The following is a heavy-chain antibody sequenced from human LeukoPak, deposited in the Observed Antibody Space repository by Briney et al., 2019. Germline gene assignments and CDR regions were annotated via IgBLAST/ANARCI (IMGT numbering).Heavy chain of an antibody. J-gene: IGHJ4*02. CDR1: GCTFTSYG. CDR2: ISAYNGNT. D-gene: IGHD1-26*01. Sequence: ASVKVSCKASGCTFTSYGISWVRQAPGQGLEWMGWISAYNGNTNYAQKLQGRVTMTTDTSTSTAYMELRSLRSDDTAVYYCAVRDSGSYYDYFDYWGQGTLVTVSS. CDR3: AVRDSGSYYDYFDY. V-gene: IGHV1-18*01.